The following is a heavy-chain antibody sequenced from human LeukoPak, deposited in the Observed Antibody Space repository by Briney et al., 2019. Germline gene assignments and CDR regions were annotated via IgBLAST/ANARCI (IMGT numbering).Heavy chain of an antibody. J-gene: IGHJ4*02. D-gene: IGHD6-19*01. CDR1: GFTFSRYS. V-gene: IGHV3-48*01. CDR2: ISSSSTI. Sequence: GGSLRLSCAASGFTFSRYSMNWVRQAPGKGLEWVSYISSSSTIYYADSVKGRFTISSDNAKNSLYLQMNSLRAEDTAVYYCARAPYSSGWYRGDNDYWGQGTLVTVSS. CDR3: ARAPYSSGWYRGDNDY.